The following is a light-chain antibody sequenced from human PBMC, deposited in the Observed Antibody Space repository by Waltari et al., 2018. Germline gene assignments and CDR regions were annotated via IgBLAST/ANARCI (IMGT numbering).Light chain of an antibody. CDR1: TSDIGASNH. Sequence: QSALTQPRSVSGSPGQSVTISSTGTTSDIGASNHVSWYEQHPGQVPKVIIFDVNKRPSGVPDRFSGSKSGSTASLTISGLKTEDEADYYCCSYAGAYNWVFGGGTKLTVL. CDR3: CSYAGAYNWV. V-gene: IGLV2-11*01. J-gene: IGLJ2*01. CDR2: DVN.